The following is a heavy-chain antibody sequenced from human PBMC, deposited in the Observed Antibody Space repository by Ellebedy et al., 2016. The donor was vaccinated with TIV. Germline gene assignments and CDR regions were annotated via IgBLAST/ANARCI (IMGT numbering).Heavy chain of an antibody. CDR1: GGSFSGYY. D-gene: IGHD3-16*01. J-gene: IGHJ4*02. V-gene: IGHV4-34*01. CDR2: INHSGST. Sequence: SETLSLTXAVYGGSFSGYYWSWIRQPPGKGLEWIGEINHSGSTNYNPSLKSRVTISVDTSKNQFSLKLSSVTAADTAVYYCARAPLGAAAPDYWGQGTLVTVSS. CDR3: ARAPLGAAAPDY.